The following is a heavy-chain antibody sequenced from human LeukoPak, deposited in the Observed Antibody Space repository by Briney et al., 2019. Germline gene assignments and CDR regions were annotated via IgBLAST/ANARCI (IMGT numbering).Heavy chain of an antibody. CDR3: ARAISAMVADN. CDR1: GFTFSNYG. J-gene: IGHJ4*02. D-gene: IGHD5-18*01. Sequence: GRSLRLSCAASGFTFSNYGMHWVRQAPGKGLEWVAVIRYDGGNKNYGDSVKGRFTISRDNSKNTPYMQMNSLRAEETAVYYCARAISAMVADNWGQGTLVSVSS. V-gene: IGHV3-33*01. CDR2: IRYDGGNK.